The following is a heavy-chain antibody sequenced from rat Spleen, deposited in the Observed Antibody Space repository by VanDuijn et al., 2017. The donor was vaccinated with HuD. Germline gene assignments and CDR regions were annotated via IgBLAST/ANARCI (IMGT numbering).Heavy chain of an antibody. CDR2: ILSGGST. CDR1: RFSLTNNG. V-gene: IGHV2S12*01. J-gene: IGHJ2*01. CDR3: ARWGDY. Sequence: QVQLKESGPGLVQPSQTLSLTCTVSRFSLTNNGVSWVRQPPGKGLEWIAAILSGGSTYYNSALKSRLSISRDTSKSQVFLKMNSLQTEDTAMYFCARWGDYWGQGVMVTVSS.